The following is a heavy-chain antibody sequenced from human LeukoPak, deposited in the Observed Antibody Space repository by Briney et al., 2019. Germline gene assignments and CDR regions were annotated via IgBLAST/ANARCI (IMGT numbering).Heavy chain of an antibody. CDR1: GFTFSSYA. CDR2: ISYDGSNK. CDR3: ARVGATLAFDD. D-gene: IGHD1-26*01. Sequence: GRSLRLSCAASGFTFSSYAMHWVRQAPGKGLEWVAVISYDGSNKYYPDSVKGRFTISRDNSKNTLYMQMNSVRAEDTAVYYCARVGATLAFDDSGQGTLVTVSS. J-gene: IGHJ4*02. V-gene: IGHV3-30*01.